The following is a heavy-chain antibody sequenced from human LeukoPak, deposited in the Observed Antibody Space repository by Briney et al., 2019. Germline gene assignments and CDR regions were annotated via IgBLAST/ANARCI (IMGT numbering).Heavy chain of an antibody. CDR3: ARSSGSGSIYYYGMDV. V-gene: IGHV4-59*01. CDR2: IYYRGNT. J-gene: IGHJ6*02. D-gene: IGHD3-10*01. Sequence: SETLSLTCNVSGGSISSYYWSWIRQSPEKGLEWIGYIYYRGNTNYNPSLKSRVTISVDTSKNQFSLKLNSVTAADTAVYLCARSSGSGSIYYYGMDVWGQGTTVTV. CDR1: GGSISSYY.